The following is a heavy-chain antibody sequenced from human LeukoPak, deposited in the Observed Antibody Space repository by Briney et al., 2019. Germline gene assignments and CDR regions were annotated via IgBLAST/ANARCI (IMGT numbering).Heavy chain of an antibody. Sequence: ETGGSLRLSCEASGFTFSAYWMHWIRQVPGKGLVWVSSINKDASITRYADSVKGRFTISRDNSKNTLYLQMNSLRAEDTAVYYCAKWGVGYCSSTSCSYFDYWGQGTLVTVSS. D-gene: IGHD2-2*01. V-gene: IGHV3-74*01. CDR2: INKDASIT. CDR1: GFTFSAYW. J-gene: IGHJ4*02. CDR3: AKWGVGYCSSTSCSYFDY.